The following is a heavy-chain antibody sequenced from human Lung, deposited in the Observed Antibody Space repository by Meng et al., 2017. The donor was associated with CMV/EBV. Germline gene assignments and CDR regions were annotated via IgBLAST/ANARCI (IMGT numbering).Heavy chain of an antibody. CDR1: GFTFSSFA. CDR2: VSSSGGTT. V-gene: IGHV3-23*01. Sequence: GEXXTISCAASGFTFSSFAMSWVRQAPGRGLEWVSGVSSSGGTTSYADSVKGRFIISRDNSRNTVYLQMNSLRAEDTAIYYCAKPPAYYSSWGQGTLVTVSS. CDR3: AKPPAYYSS. D-gene: IGHD3-16*01. J-gene: IGHJ5*02.